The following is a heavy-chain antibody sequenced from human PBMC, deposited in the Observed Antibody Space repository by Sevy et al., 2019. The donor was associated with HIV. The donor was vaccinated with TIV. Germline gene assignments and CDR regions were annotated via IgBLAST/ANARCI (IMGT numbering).Heavy chain of an antibody. CDR3: ARGIAAPRGMDV. J-gene: IGHJ6*02. Sequence: SETLSLTCTVSGDSISGYYWSWIRQPPGMGLEWIGYFFYSGSTNYNPSLKSRVTISVDTTRNQVSLKVRSVTAADTAVYYCARGIAAPRGMDVWGQRTTVTVSS. CDR1: GDSISGYY. D-gene: IGHD6-13*01. V-gene: IGHV4-59*01. CDR2: FFYSGST.